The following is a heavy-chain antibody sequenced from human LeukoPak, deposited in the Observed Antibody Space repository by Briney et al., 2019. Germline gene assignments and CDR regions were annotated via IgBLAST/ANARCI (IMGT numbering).Heavy chain of an antibody. D-gene: IGHD1-1*01. Sequence: ASVKVSCKVSGYTLTELSMHWVRQAPGKGLEWMGGFDPEDGETIYAQKFQGRVTMTRDTSISTAYMELSRLRSDDTAVYYCARGEAELEPVPWGQGTLVTVSS. J-gene: IGHJ5*02. CDR1: GYTLTELS. V-gene: IGHV1-24*01. CDR3: ARGEAELEPVP. CDR2: FDPEDGET.